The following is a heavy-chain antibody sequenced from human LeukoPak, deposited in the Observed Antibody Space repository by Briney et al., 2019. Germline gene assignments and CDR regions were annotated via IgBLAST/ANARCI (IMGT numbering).Heavy chain of an antibody. J-gene: IGHJ6*02. Sequence: PGRSLRLSCAASGFTFNRCGMHWVRHAPGEGLEWVARILDDGSRQYYTDAVKGRFTIARDNSKNTLFLQMNSLRAEDTAVYYCVKSSGMDDYGMDAWGQGTTVTVSS. CDR1: GFTFNRCG. D-gene: IGHD3-10*01. CDR2: ILDDGSRQ. V-gene: IGHV3-30*18. CDR3: VKSSGMDDYGMDA.